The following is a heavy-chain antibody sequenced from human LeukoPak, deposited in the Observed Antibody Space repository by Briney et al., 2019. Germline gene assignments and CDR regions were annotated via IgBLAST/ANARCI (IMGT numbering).Heavy chain of an antibody. J-gene: IGHJ4*02. CDR1: GGSISSYY. CDR2: IYISGST. CDR3: ARTSSSWSPYDY. V-gene: IGHV4-4*07. Sequence: PSETLSLTXTVSGGSISSYYWSWIRQPAGKGLEWIGRIYISGSTNQNPSLKSRVTMSVDTSRNQVSLTMTSVTAADTAVYYCARTSSSWSPYDYWGQGTLVTVSS. D-gene: IGHD6-13*01.